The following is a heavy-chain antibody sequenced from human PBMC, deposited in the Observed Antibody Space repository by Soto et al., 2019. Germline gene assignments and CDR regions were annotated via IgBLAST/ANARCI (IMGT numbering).Heavy chain of an antibody. V-gene: IGHV5-51*01. Sequence: GGSLKISCNGSGYSFTSYWIGWVRQMPGKGLEWMGIIYPGDSDTRYSPSFQGQVTISADKSISTAYLQWSSLKASDTAMYYCARSVGYSYATEYYSYGMDVWGQGTTVTVYS. CDR2: IYPGDSDT. CDR3: ARSVGYSYATEYYSYGMDV. J-gene: IGHJ6*02. CDR1: GYSFTSYW. D-gene: IGHD5-18*01.